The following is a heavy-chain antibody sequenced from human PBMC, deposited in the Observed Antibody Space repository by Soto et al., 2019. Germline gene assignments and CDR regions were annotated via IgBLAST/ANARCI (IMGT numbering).Heavy chain of an antibody. CDR1: GGTFSSYA. Sequence: SVKVSCKASGGTFSSYAISWVRQAPGQGLEWMGGIIPIFGTANYAQKFQGRVTITADKSTSTAYMELSSLRSEDTAVYYCARDSGHSYGPDAFDIWGQGTMVTVSS. CDR2: IIPIFGTA. D-gene: IGHD5-18*01. J-gene: IGHJ3*02. CDR3: ARDSGHSYGPDAFDI. V-gene: IGHV1-69*06.